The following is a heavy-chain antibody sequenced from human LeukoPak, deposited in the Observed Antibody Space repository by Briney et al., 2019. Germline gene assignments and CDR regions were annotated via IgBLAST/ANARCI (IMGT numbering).Heavy chain of an antibody. J-gene: IGHJ4*02. D-gene: IGHD1-26*01. Sequence: ASVKVSCTASGYTFTGYYMHWVRQAPGQGLEWMGWINPNSGGTNYAQKFQGRVTMTRDTSISTAYMELSRLRSDDTAVYYCARVNTPNQYSGSYLNFDYWGQGTLVTVSS. CDR2: INPNSGGT. V-gene: IGHV1-2*02. CDR1: GYTFTGYY. CDR3: ARVNTPNQYSGSYLNFDY.